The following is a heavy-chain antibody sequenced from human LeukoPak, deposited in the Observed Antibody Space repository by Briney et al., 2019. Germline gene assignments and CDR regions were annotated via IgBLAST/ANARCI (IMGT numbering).Heavy chain of an antibody. CDR2: ISSSSSTI. CDR3: AKGPSSSWDYYFDY. D-gene: IGHD6-13*01. CDR1: GFTFSSYS. V-gene: IGHV3-48*04. J-gene: IGHJ4*02. Sequence: GGSLRLSCAASGFTFSSYSMNWVRQAPGKGLEWVSYISSSSSTIYYADSAKGRFTISRDNAKNSLYLQMNSLRAEDTAVYYCAKGPSSSWDYYFDYWGQGTLVTVSS.